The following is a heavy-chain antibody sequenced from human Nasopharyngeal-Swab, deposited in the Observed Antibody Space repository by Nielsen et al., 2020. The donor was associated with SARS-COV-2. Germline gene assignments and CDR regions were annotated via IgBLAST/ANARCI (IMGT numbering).Heavy chain of an antibody. CDR3: ASTPLDSSGYYYAFPY. CDR2: ISYDGSNK. CDR1: GFTFSRCT. Sequence: GESLKISCAASGFTFSRCTMHGVRQAPGKGLEWVAVISYDGSNKYYADSVKGRFTISRDISKNTLYLQMNSLRAEDTAVFYCASTPLDSSGYYYAFPYWGRGTLVTVSS. J-gene: IGHJ4*02. V-gene: IGHV3-30-3*01. D-gene: IGHD3-22*01.